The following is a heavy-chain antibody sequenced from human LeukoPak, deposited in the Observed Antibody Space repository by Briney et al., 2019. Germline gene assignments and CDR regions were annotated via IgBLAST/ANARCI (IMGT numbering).Heavy chain of an antibody. CDR1: GFSFSNYW. V-gene: IGHV3-74*01. CDR2: MNSDGSAT. CDR3: ARGPNYFDS. Sequence: GGSLRLSCAASGFSFSNYWMHWVRQAPGKGLVWVTRMNSDGSATYYADSAQGRFTISRDNAKDTLYLQMNSLRAEDTAMYFCARGPNYFDSWGQGTLVTVSS. J-gene: IGHJ4*02.